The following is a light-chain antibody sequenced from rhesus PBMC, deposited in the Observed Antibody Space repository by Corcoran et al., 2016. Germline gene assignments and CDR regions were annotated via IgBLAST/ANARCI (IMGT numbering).Light chain of an antibody. CDR1: QSVSRY. Sequence: EIIMTQSPATLALSPGERATLSGRPSQSVSRYLDWYQQKPGQAPRLLIYGASSRATGIPDRFSGSGSGTELTLNISSLEPEDVGVYFCLQSSNWPLTFGGGTKVELK. CDR3: LQSSNWPLT. V-gene: IGKV3-24*03. CDR2: GAS. J-gene: IGKJ4*01.